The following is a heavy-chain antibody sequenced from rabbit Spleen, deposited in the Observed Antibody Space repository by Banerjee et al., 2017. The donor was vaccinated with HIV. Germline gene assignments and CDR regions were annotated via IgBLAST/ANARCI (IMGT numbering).Heavy chain of an antibody. V-gene: IGHV1S40*01. D-gene: IGHD8-1*01. CDR1: GFSFSSGYD. J-gene: IGHJ6*01. Sequence: QSLEESGGGLVKPGASLTLTCTASGFSFSSGYDMCWVRQAPGKGLEWIACIGTGVGDTYYANWAKGRFTISKTSSTTVTLQVTSLTAADTATYFCARDAGTSFSTYGMDVWGPGTLVTVS. CDR2: IGTGVGDT. CDR3: ARDAGTSFSTYGMDV.